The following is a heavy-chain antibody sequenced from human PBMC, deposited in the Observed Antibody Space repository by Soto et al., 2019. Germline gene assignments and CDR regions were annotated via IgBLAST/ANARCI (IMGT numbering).Heavy chain of an antibody. CDR1: GESISSGGYY. CDR3: AGASSSSSAADY. V-gene: IGHV4-31*03. CDR2: IYDSESA. J-gene: IGHJ4*02. D-gene: IGHD6-6*01. Sequence: QVQLQESGPGLVKPSQTLSLTCSVSGESISSGGYYWSWIRHHPGKGLEWIGYIYDSESAYYNPSLKSRVTISMDTSKNHFAMRLSSVTAADTAVYYCAGASSSSSAADYWGQGTLATVSS.